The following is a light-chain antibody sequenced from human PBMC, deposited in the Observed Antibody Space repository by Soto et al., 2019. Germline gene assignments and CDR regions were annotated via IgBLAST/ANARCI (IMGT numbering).Light chain of an antibody. CDR1: QSISSY. CDR3: QQSYSTPRT. CDR2: AAS. V-gene: IGKV1-39*01. Sequence: DIQMNQSPYSLSASVGDSVTITCRESQSISSYLNWYQQKPGKAPKLMIYAASSLQSGVPSRFRGSGSGTDCTLTISSLQPEDFATYYCQQSYSTPRTCGQGTKVDIK. J-gene: IGKJ1*01.